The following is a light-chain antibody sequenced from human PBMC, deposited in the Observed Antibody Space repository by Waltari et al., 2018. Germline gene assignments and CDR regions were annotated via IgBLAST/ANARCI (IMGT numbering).Light chain of an antibody. CDR1: QNVNTQ. Sequence: ETVMTQSPATLSMSPGDRATLSCRASQNVNTQFGWYQQKPGQAPRLPFYSASIRAPGIPARFSDSGSGTEFTLTITSLQPEDFAVYYCQQYNTWSYTFGQGTKLEIK. CDR3: QQYNTWSYT. J-gene: IGKJ2*01. V-gene: IGKV3-15*01. CDR2: SAS.